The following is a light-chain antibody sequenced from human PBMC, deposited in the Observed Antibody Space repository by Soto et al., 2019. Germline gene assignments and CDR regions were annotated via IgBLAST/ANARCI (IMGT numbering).Light chain of an antibody. J-gene: IGKJ1*01. CDR2: DAS. Sequence: EIVFVQSPGTLSLSPGERATLSCRASQSVSSYLAWYQQKPGQAPRLLIYDASNRATGIPARFSGSGSGTDFTLTISSLEPEDFAVYYCQQRSNWPWTFGQGTKVDI. CDR3: QQRSNWPWT. V-gene: IGKV3-11*01. CDR1: QSVSSY.